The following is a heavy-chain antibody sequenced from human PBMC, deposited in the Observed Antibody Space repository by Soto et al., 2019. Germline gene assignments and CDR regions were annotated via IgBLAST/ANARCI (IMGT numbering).Heavy chain of an antibody. D-gene: IGHD6-19*01. J-gene: IGHJ6*02. V-gene: IGHV1-18*04. CDR1: GYTFTSYG. Sequence: ASVKVSCKASGYTFTSYGISWVRQAPGQGLEWMGWISAYNGNTNYAQKLQGRVTMTTDTSTSTAYMELRSLRSDDTDVYYCARDVSGWYDYYYYGMDVWGQGTTVTVSS. CDR3: ARDVSGWYDYYYYGMDV. CDR2: ISAYNGNT.